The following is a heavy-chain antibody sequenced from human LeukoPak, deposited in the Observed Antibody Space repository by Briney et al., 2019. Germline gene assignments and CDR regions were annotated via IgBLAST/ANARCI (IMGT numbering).Heavy chain of an antibody. J-gene: IGHJ4*02. CDR2: IGGGGGHI. Sequence: PGGSLRLSCAASGFTFSSYAMSWVRQVPGKGLEWVSAIGGGGGHIYYADSAKGRFTISRDNSKNTLYLQMNNLRAEDTAIYYCAKEPAITGIGDSWGLGTLVTVSS. CDR3: AKEPAITGIGDS. D-gene: IGHD1-20*01. CDR1: GFTFSSYA. V-gene: IGHV3-23*01.